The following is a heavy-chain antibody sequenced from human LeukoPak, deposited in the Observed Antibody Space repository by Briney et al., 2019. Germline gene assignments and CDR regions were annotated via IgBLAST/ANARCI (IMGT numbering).Heavy chain of an antibody. CDR2: ISGGGANT. CDR1: GFSFINSG. D-gene: IGHD5-12*01. V-gene: IGHV3-23*01. Sequence: GSLLLSCAASGFSFINSGMSGVRQAPAKGLEGGAGISGGGANTHYADSVKGRFTISRDNSKNTLFLQMNSLRDEDTAIYYCSKWTGYGDYRGQGTLVTVSS. J-gene: IGHJ4*02. CDR3: SKWTGYGDY.